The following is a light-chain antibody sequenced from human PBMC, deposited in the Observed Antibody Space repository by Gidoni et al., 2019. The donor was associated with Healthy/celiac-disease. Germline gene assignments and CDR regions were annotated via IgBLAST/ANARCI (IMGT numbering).Light chain of an antibody. V-gene: IGKV3-15*01. CDR2: GAS. CDR1: QSVSSN. Sequence: EVVLPQSPDTLSVSPGERATLSCRASQSVSSNLAWYQQKPGQAPSLLIYGASTRATGIPARFSGSGSGTEFTLTISSLQSEDFAVYYCQHYNNWPPWTLGQGTKVEIK. CDR3: QHYNNWPPWT. J-gene: IGKJ1*01.